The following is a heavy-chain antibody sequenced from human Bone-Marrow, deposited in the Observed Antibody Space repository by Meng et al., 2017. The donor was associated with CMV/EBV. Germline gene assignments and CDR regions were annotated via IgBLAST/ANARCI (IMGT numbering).Heavy chain of an antibody. D-gene: IGHD6-6*01. CDR2: ISGSGGST. Sequence: GESLKISCAASGFIFSNYAMSWVRQAPGKGLEWVSGISGSGGSTFYADSMKGRFTISRDNAKNSLYLQMNSLRAEDTAVYYCARVGSSSSFASYYYYGMDVWGQGTTVTVSS. CDR3: ARVGSSSSFASYYYYGMDV. CDR1: GFIFSNYA. V-gene: IGHV3-23*01. J-gene: IGHJ6*02.